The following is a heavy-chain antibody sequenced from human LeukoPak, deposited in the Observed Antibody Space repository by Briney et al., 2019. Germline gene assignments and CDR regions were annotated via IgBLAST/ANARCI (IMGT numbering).Heavy chain of an antibody. V-gene: IGHV3-30*02. D-gene: IGHD5-12*01. Sequence: GGSLRLSCAASGFTISSYGMHWVRQAPGKGLEWVGFIRYDGSRNYYVDPVKGRFTSSRDNSKNTLYLQMNSLRAEDTAVYYCAKGGGYDWKGIDYWGQGTLVTVSS. J-gene: IGHJ4*02. CDR2: IRYDGSRN. CDR1: GFTISSYG. CDR3: AKGGGYDWKGIDY.